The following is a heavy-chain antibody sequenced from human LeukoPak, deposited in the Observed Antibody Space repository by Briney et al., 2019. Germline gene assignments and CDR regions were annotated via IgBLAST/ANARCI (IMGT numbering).Heavy chain of an antibody. J-gene: IGHJ3*02. CDR1: GGSISSGDYY. CDR3: ARDDKYYYGSGEGLDI. D-gene: IGHD3-10*01. V-gene: IGHV4-30-4*01. CDR2: IYYSGST. Sequence: SQTLSLTCTVSGGSISSGDYYWSWIRQPPGKGLEWIVYIYYSGSTYYNPSLKSRVTISVDTSKNQFSLKLSSVTAADTAVYYCARDDKYYYGSGEGLDIWGQGTMVTVSS.